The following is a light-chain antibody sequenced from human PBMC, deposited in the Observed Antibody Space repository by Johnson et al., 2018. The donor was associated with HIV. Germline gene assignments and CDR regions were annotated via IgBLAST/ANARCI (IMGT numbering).Light chain of an antibody. J-gene: IGLJ1*01. CDR2: DNN. Sequence: QSVLTQPPSVSAAPGQKVTISCSGSSSNIGKNYVSWYQQLPGTAPKLLIYDNNKRPSGIPDRFSGSKSGTSATLGITGLQTGDEADYYCGTWDSSLSVYVFGTGTKVTGL. CDR1: SSNIGKNY. CDR3: GTWDSSLSVYV. V-gene: IGLV1-51*01.